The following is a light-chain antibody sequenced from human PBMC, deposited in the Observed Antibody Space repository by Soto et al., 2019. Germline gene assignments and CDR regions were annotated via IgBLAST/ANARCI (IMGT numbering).Light chain of an antibody. Sequence: QSVLTQPASVSGSPGQSITISCTGSSTDVGKFNYVSWFQQHPGKAPKLIIYEVTNRPSGVSDRFSASKSANTASLTISGLQADDEADYYCISYTSSDTWVFGGGTKLTVL. J-gene: IGLJ3*02. CDR2: EVT. CDR3: ISYTSSDTWV. V-gene: IGLV2-14*01. CDR1: STDVGKFNY.